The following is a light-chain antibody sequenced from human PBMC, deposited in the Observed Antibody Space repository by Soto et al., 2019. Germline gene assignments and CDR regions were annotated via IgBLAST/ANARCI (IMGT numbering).Light chain of an antibody. J-gene: IGKJ2*01. V-gene: IGKV3-11*01. Sequence: EIVLTQSPATLSLSPGERATLSCRASQSVGTYLAWYQHNPGQAPRLLIYDASNRATGLPARFRGSGSGTDFTLTISSPEPEDFAVYYCQQCYNWPNTFGQGTKVEIK. CDR2: DAS. CDR3: QQCYNWPNT. CDR1: QSVGTY.